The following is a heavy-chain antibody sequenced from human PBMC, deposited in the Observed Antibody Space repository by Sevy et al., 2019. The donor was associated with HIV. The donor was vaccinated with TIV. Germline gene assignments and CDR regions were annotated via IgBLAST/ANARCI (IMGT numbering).Heavy chain of an antibody. V-gene: IGHV3-7*01. J-gene: IGHJ4*02. CDR3: ARTQGYDSSGFYYPYYFDY. D-gene: IGHD3-22*01. CDR2: IKQDGNEK. Sequence: GGSLRLSCAASGFTFSSYWMSWVRQAPGKGLEWVANIKQDGNEKYYVYSAKGRFTISRDNAKNSLYLQMNSLRAEDTAVYYCARTQGYDSSGFYYPYYFDYWGQGTLVTVSS. CDR1: GFTFSSYW.